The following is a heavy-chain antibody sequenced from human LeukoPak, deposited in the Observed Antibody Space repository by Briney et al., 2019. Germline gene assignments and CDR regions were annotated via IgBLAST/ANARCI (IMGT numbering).Heavy chain of an antibody. CDR3: AKDRTKVATKNWYFDL. J-gene: IGHJ2*01. Sequence: GGSLRLSCAASGFTFSSSAMSWVRQVPGKGLEWVSGISASGGSTYYADSVRGRFTISRDNSKNTLYVQMNSLRDEDTAVYYCAKDRTKVATKNWYFDLWGRGTLVTVSS. CDR2: ISASGGST. CDR1: GFTFSSSA. V-gene: IGHV3-23*01. D-gene: IGHD5-12*01.